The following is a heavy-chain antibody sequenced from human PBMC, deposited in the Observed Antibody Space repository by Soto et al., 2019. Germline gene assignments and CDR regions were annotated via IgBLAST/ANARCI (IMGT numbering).Heavy chain of an antibody. J-gene: IGHJ4*02. CDR1: GYSFSTYW. D-gene: IGHD3-10*01. Sequence: PGESLKISCTGSGYSFSTYWIAWVRQMPGKGLEWMGVIYPGDSDTRCTPSVQGQVTISADTSTMPAYLQWSILNPSDTAIYSCARPPLFRWFGALTSRAYYFNCMRPATLGTAAS. V-gene: IGHV5-51*01. CDR2: IYPGDSDT. CDR3: ARPPLFRWFGALTSRAYYFNC.